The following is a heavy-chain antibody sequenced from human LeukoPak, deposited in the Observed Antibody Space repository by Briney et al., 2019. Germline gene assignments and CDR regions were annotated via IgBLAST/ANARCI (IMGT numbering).Heavy chain of an antibody. CDR1: GGSISSYY. J-gene: IGHJ5*02. CDR3: AMSRITIFGVGVDP. D-gene: IGHD3-3*01. Sequence: SETLSLTCTVSGGSISSYYWSWIRQPAGKGLEWIGRIYTSGSTNYNPSLKSRVTMSVDTSKNQFSLKLSSVTAADTAVYYCAMSRITIFGVGVDPWGQGTLVTVSS. CDR2: IYTSGST. V-gene: IGHV4-4*07.